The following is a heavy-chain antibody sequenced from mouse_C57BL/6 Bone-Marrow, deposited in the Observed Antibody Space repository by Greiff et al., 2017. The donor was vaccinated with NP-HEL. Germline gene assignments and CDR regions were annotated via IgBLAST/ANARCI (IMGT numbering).Heavy chain of an antibody. J-gene: IGHJ3*01. CDR2: ISDGGGYN. CDR1: GFTFSSYA. CDR3: ARDNGAWFAY. Sequence: EVQLVESGGGLVKPGGSLKLSCAASGFTFSSYAMSWVRQTPEKGLEWVATISDGGGYNYYPDNVKGRVTISRDKSKNNLYRQMSQLKSEDTAMYYCARDNGAWFAYWGQGTLVTVSA. V-gene: IGHV5-4*01.